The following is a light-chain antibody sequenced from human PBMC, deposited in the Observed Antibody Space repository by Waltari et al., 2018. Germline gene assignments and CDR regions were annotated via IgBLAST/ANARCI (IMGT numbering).Light chain of an antibody. V-gene: IGLV2-23*02. CDR2: EVT. CDR1: SGDIGSYNL. J-gene: IGLJ3*02. CDR3: CSYAGSSTLT. Sequence: QSALTQPAYVSASPGQSITISCTVTSGDIGSYNLVPWYQQPPGKAPKLMIYEVTKRPSGVSNRFSGSRSGNTASLTISGLRAEDEADYYCCSYAGSSTLTFGGGTKLTVL.